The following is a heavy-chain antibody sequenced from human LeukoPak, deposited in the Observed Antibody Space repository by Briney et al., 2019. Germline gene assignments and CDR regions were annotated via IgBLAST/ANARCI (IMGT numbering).Heavy chain of an antibody. CDR1: GYTFTTYG. Sequence: ASVKVSCKASGYTFTTYGISWVRQAPGQGLEWMGWISAYKGNTNYAQNLQGRVTMTTDTSTSTAYLELRSLRSDDTAVYYCARGYSSGWYTQADYYYYGMDVWGQGTTVTVSS. CDR3: ARGYSSGWYTQADYYYYGMDV. CDR2: ISAYKGNT. V-gene: IGHV1-18*01. D-gene: IGHD6-19*01. J-gene: IGHJ6*02.